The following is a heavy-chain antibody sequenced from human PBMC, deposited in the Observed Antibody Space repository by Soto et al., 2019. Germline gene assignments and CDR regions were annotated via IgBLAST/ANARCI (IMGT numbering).Heavy chain of an antibody. D-gene: IGHD6-13*01. Sequence: SVKVSCKASGYTFTSYGIHWVRQAPGQRLEWMGWINAANGDTKYSPKFQGRVTITRDTSASTAYMELSSLRSEDAAVYYCVRRHVSATGIDWFDPWGQGTLVTVSS. CDR2: INAANGDT. CDR1: GYTFTSYG. CDR3: VRRHVSATGIDWFDP. J-gene: IGHJ5*02. V-gene: IGHV1-3*01.